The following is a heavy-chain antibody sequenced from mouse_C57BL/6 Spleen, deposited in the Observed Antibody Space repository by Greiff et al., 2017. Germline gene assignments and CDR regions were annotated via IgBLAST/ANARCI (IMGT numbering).Heavy chain of an antibody. CDR2: INPNNGGT. J-gene: IGHJ1*03. CDR1: GYTFTDYN. V-gene: IGHV1-18*01. CDR3: ARSLDGYHWYFDV. Sequence: VQLQQSGPELVKPGASVKIPCKASGYTFTDYNMDWVKQSHGKSLEWIGDINPNNGGTIYNQKFKGKATLTVDKSSSTAYMELRSLTSEDTAVYYCARSLDGYHWYFDVWGTGTTVTVSS. D-gene: IGHD2-3*01.